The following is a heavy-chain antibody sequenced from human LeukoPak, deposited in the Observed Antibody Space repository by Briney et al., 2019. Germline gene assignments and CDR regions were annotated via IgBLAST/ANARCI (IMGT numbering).Heavy chain of an antibody. CDR1: GYTFTSYY. V-gene: IGHV1-46*01. Sequence: GASVKVSCKASGYTFTSYYMHWVRQAPGQGLEWMGIINPSGGSTSYAQKFQGRVTMTRDTSTSTVYMELSSLRSEDTAVYYCARSHVANGLVVPAATPPQAFDYWGQGTLVTVSS. J-gene: IGHJ4*02. D-gene: IGHD2-2*01. CDR2: INPSGGST. CDR3: ARSHVANGLVVPAATPPQAFDY.